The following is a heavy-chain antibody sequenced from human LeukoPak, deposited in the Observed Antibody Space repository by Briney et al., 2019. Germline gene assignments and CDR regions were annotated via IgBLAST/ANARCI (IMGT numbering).Heavy chain of an antibody. V-gene: IGHV5-51*01. CDR1: GYRFTSYW. Sequence: GESLKISCKGSGYRFTSYWIGWVRQMPGKGLEWMGIIYPGDPDTRYSPSFQGQVTISADKSISTAYLQWSSLKASDTAMYYCASPSIRGGSVRAAFDIWGQGTMVTVSS. CDR3: ASPSIRGGSVRAAFDI. D-gene: IGHD3-10*01. J-gene: IGHJ3*02. CDR2: IYPGDPDT.